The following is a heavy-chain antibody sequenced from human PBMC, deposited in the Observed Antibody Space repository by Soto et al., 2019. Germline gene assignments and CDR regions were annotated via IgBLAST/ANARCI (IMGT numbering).Heavy chain of an antibody. D-gene: IGHD6-13*01. V-gene: IGHV3-49*05. CDR2: VRSRAYGGTT. Sequence: KAGGSLRLSCTASGFTFGDYAMSWFRQAPGKGLEWVGVVRSRAYGGTTDYAASVRGSFTISRDDSKSIAYLQMNTLKTEDTAVYYCARYTYTSRYSYFGMDVWGHGTTVTVSS. CDR3: ARYTYTSRYSYFGMDV. J-gene: IGHJ6*02. CDR1: GFTFGDYA.